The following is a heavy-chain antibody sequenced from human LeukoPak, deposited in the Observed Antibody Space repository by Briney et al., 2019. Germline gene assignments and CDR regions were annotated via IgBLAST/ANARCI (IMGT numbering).Heavy chain of an antibody. D-gene: IGHD3-22*01. Sequence: ASVKVSCKASGYTFTSHDINWVRQATGQGLEWMGWMNPNSGNTGYAQKFQGRVTMTRNTSISTAYMELSSLRSEDTAVYYCARVSRDYYDSSGYYYPPPAFDYWGQGTLVTVSS. J-gene: IGHJ4*02. CDR1: GYTFTSHD. CDR3: ARVSRDYYDSSGYYYPPPAFDY. CDR2: MNPNSGNT. V-gene: IGHV1-8*01.